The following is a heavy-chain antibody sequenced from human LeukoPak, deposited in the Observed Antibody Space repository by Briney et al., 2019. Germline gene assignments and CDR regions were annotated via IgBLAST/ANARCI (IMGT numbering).Heavy chain of an antibody. CDR3: ARDTIFGVVMSHAFDI. J-gene: IGHJ3*02. Sequence: PGGSLRLSCAASGFTFDEYGMSWVRQAPGKGLEWVSYISSSSSIIYYADSVKGRFTISRDNAKNSLFLQMDSLRAEDTAVYYCARDTIFGVVMSHAFDIWGQGTMVTVSS. D-gene: IGHD3-3*01. V-gene: IGHV3-48*01. CDR1: GFTFDEYG. CDR2: ISSSSSII.